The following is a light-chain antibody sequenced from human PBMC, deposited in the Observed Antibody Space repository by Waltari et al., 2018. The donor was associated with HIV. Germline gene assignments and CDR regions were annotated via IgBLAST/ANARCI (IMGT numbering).Light chain of an antibody. CDR1: YSNIGSNT. J-gene: IGLJ3*02. CDR2: NNY. Sequence: QSLLPQPPSASGTPGQRVTISCSGSYSNIGSNTVNWHQQLPGSAPRALIYNNYPRPSGVPDRFSGSKSGTSASLAISGLQSEDQGDYYCASWDDKLDGWVFGGGTRLTVL. V-gene: IGLV1-44*01. CDR3: ASWDDKLDGWV.